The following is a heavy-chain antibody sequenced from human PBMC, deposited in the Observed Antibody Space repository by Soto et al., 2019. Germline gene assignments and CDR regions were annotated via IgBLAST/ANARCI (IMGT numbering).Heavy chain of an antibody. CDR3: VGRGNQNWGDY. CDR1: GFTFSSYG. J-gene: IGHJ4*02. D-gene: IGHD7-27*01. V-gene: IGHV3-33*01. Sequence: PGGSLRLSCAASGFTFSSYGMHWVRQAPGKGLEWVSSIWYDGNNKYYADSVKGRFTISRDNSRNTLFLQMNSLRAEDTALYYCVGRGNQNWGDYWGQGTQVTVSS. CDR2: IWYDGNNK.